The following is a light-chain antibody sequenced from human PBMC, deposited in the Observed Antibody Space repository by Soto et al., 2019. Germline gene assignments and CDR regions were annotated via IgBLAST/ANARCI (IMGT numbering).Light chain of an antibody. Sequence: EIVTTQSPDTLSVSPGERATLSCRASQYVGSYLAWYQQKPGQAPRLLIYGASTRATGIPARFSGSGSGTEFTLTISSLQSEDFAVYYCQQYNDWPPLTFGGGTKVEIK. CDR3: QQYNDWPPLT. V-gene: IGKV3-15*01. J-gene: IGKJ4*01. CDR1: QYVGSY. CDR2: GAS.